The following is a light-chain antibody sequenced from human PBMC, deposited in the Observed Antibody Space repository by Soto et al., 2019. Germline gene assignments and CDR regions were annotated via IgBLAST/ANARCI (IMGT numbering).Light chain of an antibody. V-gene: IGKV4-1*01. J-gene: IGKJ4*01. Sequence: DIVMTQSPDSLAVSLGERATINCKSSQSVLYSSNNKNYLAWYQQRPGQPPKLLIYWASTRESGVPDRFSGSGSGTDFTLTISSLQAEDVAVYYCQRYNNWPLTFGGGTKVENK. CDR2: WAS. CDR1: QSVLYSSNNKNY. CDR3: QRYNNWPLT.